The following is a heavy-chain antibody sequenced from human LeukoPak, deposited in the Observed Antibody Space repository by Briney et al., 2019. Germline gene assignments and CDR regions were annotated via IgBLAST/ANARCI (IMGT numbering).Heavy chain of an antibody. CDR2: IYYSGST. CDR3: ARTMDLYAFDI. V-gene: IGHV4-39*01. J-gene: IGHJ3*02. Sequence: PSETLSLTCTVSGGSISSSSYYWGWIRQPPGKGLEWIGSIYYSGSTYYNPSLKSRVTISVDTSKNQFSLKLSSVTAADTAVYYCARTMDLYAFDIWGQGTMVTVSS. CDR1: GGSISSSSYY. D-gene: IGHD2-2*03.